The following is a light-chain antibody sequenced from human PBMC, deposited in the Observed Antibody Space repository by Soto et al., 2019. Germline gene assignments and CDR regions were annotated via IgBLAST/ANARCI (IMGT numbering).Light chain of an antibody. Sequence: QSVLTQTPSASGTPGQRITISCSGSNSNMGRNYVYWYQQVPGTAPKLLMYRNDVRPSGVPDRFTGSKSGTSASLAISGLRSEDDADYYCAVWDNSLNGVAFGGGTKLTVL. J-gene: IGLJ2*01. CDR3: AVWDNSLNGVA. CDR2: RND. V-gene: IGLV1-47*01. CDR1: NSNMGRNY.